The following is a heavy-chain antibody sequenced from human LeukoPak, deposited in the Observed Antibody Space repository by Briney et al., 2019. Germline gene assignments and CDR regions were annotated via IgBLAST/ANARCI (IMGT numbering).Heavy chain of an antibody. Sequence: GGSLRLSCAASGFTFSNYIMNWVRQALGKGLEWVSSISASGDYIFYGDSVKGRFTMSRDNAKNSLYLQMSSLRAEDTAVYYCARDLTDWGQGTLVTVSS. V-gene: IGHV3-21*01. CDR3: ARDLTD. CDR1: GFTFSNYI. J-gene: IGHJ4*02. CDR2: ISASGDYI.